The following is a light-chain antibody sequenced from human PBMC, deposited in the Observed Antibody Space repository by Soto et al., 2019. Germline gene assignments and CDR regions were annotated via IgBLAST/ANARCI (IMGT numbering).Light chain of an antibody. CDR3: QQYGSSPRT. Sequence: EIVLTQSPGTLSMSPGERATLSCRASQSISSNYLAWYQQKPGQAPRLLIYGASSRATGIPDRFSGSGSGTDFTLTISRLDAEDVAVYYCQQYGSSPRTFGQGTKVEFK. CDR2: GAS. J-gene: IGKJ1*01. CDR1: QSISSNY. V-gene: IGKV3-20*01.